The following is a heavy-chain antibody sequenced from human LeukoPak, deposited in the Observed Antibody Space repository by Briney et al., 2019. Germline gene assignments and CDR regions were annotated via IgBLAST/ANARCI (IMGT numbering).Heavy chain of an antibody. Sequence: GGSLRLSCAASGFTFSSYWMSWVRQAPGKGLEWVANIKPDGSEKYYVDSVEGRFTISRDNAKNSLYLQMDSLRAEDTAVYYCARDEPVGATTGWGQGTLVTVSS. D-gene: IGHD1-26*01. J-gene: IGHJ4*02. CDR1: GFTFSSYW. V-gene: IGHV3-7*01. CDR3: ARDEPVGATTG. CDR2: IKPDGSEK.